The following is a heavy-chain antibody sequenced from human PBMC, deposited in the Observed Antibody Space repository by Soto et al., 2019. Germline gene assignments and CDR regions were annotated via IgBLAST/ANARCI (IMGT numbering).Heavy chain of an antibody. Sequence: SVKVSCKASGGTFSSYAISWVRQAPGQGLEWMGGIIPIFGTANYAQKFQGRVTITADESTSTAYMELSSLRSEDTAVYYCARESVGVVPAGYYGMDVCGPGTTVTVYS. CDR3: ARESVGVVPAGYYGMDV. V-gene: IGHV1-69*13. CDR1: GGTFSSYA. J-gene: IGHJ6*02. CDR2: IIPIFGTA. D-gene: IGHD2-2*01.